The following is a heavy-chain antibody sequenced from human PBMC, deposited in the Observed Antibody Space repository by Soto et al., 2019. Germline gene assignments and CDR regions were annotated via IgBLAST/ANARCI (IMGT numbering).Heavy chain of an antibody. V-gene: IGHV3-53*01. CDR1: GFTVSSNY. CDR2: IYSGGST. J-gene: IGHJ4*02. Sequence: GGSLRLSCAASGFTVSSNYMSWVRQAPGKGLEWVSVIYSGGSTYYADSVKGRFTISRDNSKNTLYLQMNSLRAEDTAVYYCARAPMIVPYYFDYWGQGTLVTVSS. CDR3: ARAPMIVPYYFDY. D-gene: IGHD3-22*01.